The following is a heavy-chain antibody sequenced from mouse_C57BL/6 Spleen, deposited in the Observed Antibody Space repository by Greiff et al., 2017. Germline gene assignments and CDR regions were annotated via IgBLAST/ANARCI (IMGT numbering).Heavy chain of an antibody. V-gene: IGHV3-6*01. CDR2: ISYDGSN. J-gene: IGHJ3*01. Sequence: EVKVEESGPGLVKPSQSLSLTCSVTGYSITSGYYWNWIRQFPGNKLEWMGYISYDGSNNYNPSLKNRISITRDTSKNQFFLKLNSVTTEDTATYYCARGDDWVFAYWGQGTLVTVSA. CDR3: ARGDDWVFAY. D-gene: IGHD2-4*01. CDR1: GYSITSGYY.